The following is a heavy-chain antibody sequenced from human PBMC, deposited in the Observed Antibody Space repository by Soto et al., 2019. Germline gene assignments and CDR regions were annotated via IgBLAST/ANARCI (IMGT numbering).Heavy chain of an antibody. V-gene: IGHV4-59*01. J-gene: IGHJ6*02. D-gene: IGHD3-3*01. Sequence: SETLSLTCTVSGGSISSYYWSWIRQPPGKGLEWIGYIYYSGSTNYNPSLKSRVTISVDTSKNQFSLKLSSVTAADTAVYYCASGSQPLDYDFWSGYHYGMDVWGQGTTVTVSS. CDR2: IYYSGST. CDR3: ASGSQPLDYDFWSGYHYGMDV. CDR1: GGSISSYY.